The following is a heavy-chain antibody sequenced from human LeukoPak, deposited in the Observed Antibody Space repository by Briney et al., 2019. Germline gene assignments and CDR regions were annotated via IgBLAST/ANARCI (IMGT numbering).Heavy chain of an antibody. Sequence: GGSMRLSCAASGFTFSSYAMSWVRQAPGKGLEWVSGISGSGDNTYYADSVKGRFTISRDNSKNTLYVQVNSLGTEDTAAYYCAKGRYYDSSGSFYFDYWGQGTLVTVSS. CDR2: ISGSGDNT. CDR3: AKGRYYDSSGSFYFDY. J-gene: IGHJ4*02. V-gene: IGHV3-23*01. D-gene: IGHD3-22*01. CDR1: GFTFSSYA.